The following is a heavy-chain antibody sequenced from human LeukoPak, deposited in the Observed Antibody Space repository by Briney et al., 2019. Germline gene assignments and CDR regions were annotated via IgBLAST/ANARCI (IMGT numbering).Heavy chain of an antibody. CDR1: GGSFSGYY. CDR3: ARGYQLLDY. Sequence: DPSETLSLTCAVYGGSFSGYYWSWIRQPPGKGLEWIGEINHSGSTNYNPSLKSRVTISVDTSKNQFSLKLSSVTAADTAVYYCARGYQLLDYWGQGTLVTVSS. J-gene: IGHJ4*02. CDR2: INHSGST. D-gene: IGHD2-2*01. V-gene: IGHV4-34*01.